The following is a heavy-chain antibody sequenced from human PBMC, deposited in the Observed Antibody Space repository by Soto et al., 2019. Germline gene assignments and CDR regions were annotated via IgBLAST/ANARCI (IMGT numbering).Heavy chain of an antibody. V-gene: IGHV4-59*01. Sequence: SETLSLTCTVSGGSISSYYWSWIRRPPGKGLEWIGYIYYSGSTNYNPSLKSRVTISVDTSKNQFSLKLSSVTAADTAVYYCARGEDYDILTGYPLGGFDPWGQGTLVTVSS. J-gene: IGHJ5*02. CDR1: GGSISSYY. CDR2: IYYSGST. D-gene: IGHD3-9*01. CDR3: ARGEDYDILTGYPLGGFDP.